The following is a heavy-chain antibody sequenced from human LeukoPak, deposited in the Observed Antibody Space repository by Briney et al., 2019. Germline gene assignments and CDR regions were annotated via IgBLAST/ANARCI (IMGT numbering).Heavy chain of an antibody. CDR1: GFTVISNY. D-gene: IGHD3-22*01. V-gene: IGHV3-66*01. J-gene: IGHJ3*02. Sequence: GGSLRLSCAASGFTVISNYMSCVRRAPGKGLEWVSVIYSGGSTYYADSVKGRFTISRDNSKNILYLQMISLRAEDTAVYYCARAPYYYDSSGYFDAFDIWGQGTMVTVSS. CDR2: IYSGGST. CDR3: ARAPYYYDSSGYFDAFDI.